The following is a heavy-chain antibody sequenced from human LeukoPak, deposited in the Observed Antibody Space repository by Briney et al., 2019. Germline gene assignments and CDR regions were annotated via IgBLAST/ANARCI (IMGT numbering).Heavy chain of an antibody. V-gene: IGHV1-46*01. CDR3: AREGRGVPGAIAAVKGFDY. CDR1: GYTLTELS. J-gene: IGHJ4*02. CDR2: INPSGGST. Sequence: GASVKVSCKVSGYTLTELSMHWVRQAPGQGLEWMGIINPSGGSTSYAQKFQGRVTMTRDMSTSTVYMELSSLRSEDTAIYYCAREGRGVPGAIAAVKGFDYWGQGTLVTVSS. D-gene: IGHD6-13*01.